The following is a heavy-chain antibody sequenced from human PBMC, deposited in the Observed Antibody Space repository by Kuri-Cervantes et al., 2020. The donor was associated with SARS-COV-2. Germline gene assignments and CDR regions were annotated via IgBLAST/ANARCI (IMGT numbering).Heavy chain of an antibody. CDR1: GYTFTSYA. CDR3: ASLFWSGYYTEGNWFDP. V-gene: IGHV7-4-1*02. D-gene: IGHD3-3*01. CDR2: INTNTGNP. Sequence: ASVKVSCKASGYTFTSYAMNWVRQAPGQGLEWVGWINTNTGNPTYAQGFTGRFVFSLDTSVSTAYLQISSLKAEDTAVYYCASLFWSGYYTEGNWFDPWGQGTLVTVSS. J-gene: IGHJ5*02.